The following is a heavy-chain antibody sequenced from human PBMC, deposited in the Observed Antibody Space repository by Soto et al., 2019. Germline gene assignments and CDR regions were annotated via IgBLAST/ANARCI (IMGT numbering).Heavy chain of an antibody. Sequence: ASVKVSCKASGYTFTNYFMHWVRQAPGQGLEWIGIVYPSGGSTRYAEMFQGRVTMTRDTPTRTVYMELSSLRSEDTAVYYCARERGTRDSFDIWGQGTMVTVSS. V-gene: IGHV1-46*01. CDR2: VYPSGGST. CDR3: ARERGTRDSFDI. D-gene: IGHD4-17*01. CDR1: GYTFTNYF. J-gene: IGHJ3*02.